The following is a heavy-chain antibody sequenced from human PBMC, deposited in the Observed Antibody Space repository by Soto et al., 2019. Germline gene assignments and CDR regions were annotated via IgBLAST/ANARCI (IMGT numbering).Heavy chain of an antibody. CDR1: GYTFTGYY. D-gene: IGHD6-6*01. Sequence: GASVKVSCKASGYTFTGYYMHRVRQAPGQGLEWMGWINPNSGGTNYAQKFQGWVTMTRDTSISTAYMELSRLRSDDTAVYYCARGQLVSSPSVGMDVWGQGTTVTVSS. CDR2: INPNSGGT. CDR3: ARGQLVSSPSVGMDV. J-gene: IGHJ6*02. V-gene: IGHV1-2*04.